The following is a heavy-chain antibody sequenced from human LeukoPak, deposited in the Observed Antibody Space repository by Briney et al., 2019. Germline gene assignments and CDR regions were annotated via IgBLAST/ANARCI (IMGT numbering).Heavy chain of an antibody. D-gene: IGHD2-2*01. V-gene: IGHV1-69*13. CDR1: GGTFSSYA. Sequence: SVKVSCKASGGTFSSYAISWVRQAPGQGLEWMGGIIPIFGTANYAQKFQGRVTITADESTSTAYMELSSLRSEDTAVYYCARGPVVPAAPFDYWGQETLVTVSS. CDR2: IIPIFGTA. CDR3: ARGPVVPAAPFDY. J-gene: IGHJ4*02.